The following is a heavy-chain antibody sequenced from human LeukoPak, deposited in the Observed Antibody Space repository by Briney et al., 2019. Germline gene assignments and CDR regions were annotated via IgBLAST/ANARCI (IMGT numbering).Heavy chain of an antibody. D-gene: IGHD4-17*01. Sequence: PGGSLRLSCAASGFSFSSPSMNWVRQAPGKGLEWVSSISSSSTNKYYADTVKGRFTISRDNAKNSLYLQMNSLRAEDTAVYYCAKEIYGDSTGGRFQYWGQGTLVTVSS. V-gene: IGHV3-21*01. CDR2: ISSSSTNK. J-gene: IGHJ1*01. CDR3: AKEIYGDSTGGRFQY. CDR1: GFSFSSPS.